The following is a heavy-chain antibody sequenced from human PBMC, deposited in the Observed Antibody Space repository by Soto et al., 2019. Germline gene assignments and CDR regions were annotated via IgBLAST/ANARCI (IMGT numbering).Heavy chain of an antibody. J-gene: IGHJ3*02. Sequence: GGSLRLSCAASGFTFSSYWMSWVRQAPGKGLEWVANIKQDGSEKYYVDSVKGRFTISRDNAKNSLYLQMNSLRAEDTAVYYCASTLYYYDSSGYFSYAFDIWGQGTMVT. CDR1: GFTFSSYW. V-gene: IGHV3-7*03. D-gene: IGHD3-22*01. CDR2: IKQDGSEK. CDR3: ASTLYYYDSSGYFSYAFDI.